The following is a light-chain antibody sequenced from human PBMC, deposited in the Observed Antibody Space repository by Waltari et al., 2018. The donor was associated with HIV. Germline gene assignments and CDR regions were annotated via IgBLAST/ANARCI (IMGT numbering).Light chain of an antibody. CDR2: AAS. CDR3: QQYDDWPRT. Sequence: EVVMTQSPATLSVSPGERAALACRASQSVNRNLAWYQQKPGQPPRLLIYAASTRASGVPVRISGTGSGTEFTLTISSLQSEDFAVYYCQQYDDWPRTFGQGTRVEIK. J-gene: IGKJ1*01. V-gene: IGKV3-15*01. CDR1: QSVNRN.